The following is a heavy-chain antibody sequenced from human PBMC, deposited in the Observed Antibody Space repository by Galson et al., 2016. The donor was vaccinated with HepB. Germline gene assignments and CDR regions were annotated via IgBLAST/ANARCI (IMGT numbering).Heavy chain of an antibody. J-gene: IGHJ4*02. V-gene: IGHV3-30*14. CDR1: GFTLSSYA. Sequence: SLRLSCAASGFTLSSYAMHWVRQAPGKGLEWVAVISYDGNNKYFAGSVKGRFTISRENSYNTLYCQMKSLRPDDTAVYYCSKAVGGSPVCLPDFWGQGALVTVSS. CDR2: ISYDGNNK. D-gene: IGHD1-26*01. CDR3: SKAVGGSPVCLPDF.